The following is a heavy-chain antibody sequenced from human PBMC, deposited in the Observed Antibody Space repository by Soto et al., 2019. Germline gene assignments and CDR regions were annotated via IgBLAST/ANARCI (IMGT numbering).Heavy chain of an antibody. V-gene: IGHV1-69*01. J-gene: IGHJ6*02. CDR1: GGTFSSHA. CDR2: IIPFFKAT. CDR3: ARDVPLNYYDGTFSYYAMDV. D-gene: IGHD3-16*01. Sequence: QVQLVQSGAEVKKPGSSVKVSCKVSGGTFSSHAISWVRQGPGQGLEWMGGIIPFFKATSFAQKFQGRVTITADDSTSTAYMDLYSQGSEDTAVYYCARDVPLNYYDGTFSYYAMDVWGQGTTVTVSS.